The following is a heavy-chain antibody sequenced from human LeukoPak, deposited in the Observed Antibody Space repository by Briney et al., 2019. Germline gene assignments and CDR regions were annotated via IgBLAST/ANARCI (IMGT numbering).Heavy chain of an antibody. CDR1: GFTFSSYW. D-gene: IGHD6-13*01. J-gene: IGHJ4*02. CDR3: ARVGIAAAGRIGRFGGVDY. Sequence: GGSLRLSCAASGFTFSSYWMHWVRQAPGKGLVWVSRINSDGSSTSYADSVKGRFTISRDNAKNSLYLQMNSLRAEDTAVYYCARVGIAAAGRIGRFGGVDYWGQGTLVTVSS. CDR2: INSDGSST. V-gene: IGHV3-74*01.